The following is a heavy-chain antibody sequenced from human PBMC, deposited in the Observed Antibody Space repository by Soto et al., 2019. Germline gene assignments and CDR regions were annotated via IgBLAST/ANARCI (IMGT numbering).Heavy chain of an antibody. J-gene: IGHJ3*02. CDR2: IYYSGST. CDR1: GGSISSYY. D-gene: IGHD5-18*01. V-gene: IGHV4-59*01. CDR3: ARVDTAMANAFDI. Sequence: QVQLQESGPGLVKPSETLSLTCTVSGGSISSYYWSWIRHPPGKGLEWIGYIYYSGSTNYNPSLKSRVTISVDTSKNQFSLKLSSVTAADTAVYYCARVDTAMANAFDIWGQGTMVTVSS.